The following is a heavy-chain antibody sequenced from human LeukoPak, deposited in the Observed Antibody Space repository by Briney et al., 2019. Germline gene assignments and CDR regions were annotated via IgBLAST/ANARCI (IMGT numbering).Heavy chain of an antibody. CDR3: ARVPVGYSYGKYYFDY. CDR1: GYTFNSYG. Sequence: ASVKVSCKASGYTFNSYGISWVRQAPGQGLAWMGWISAYNGNTNYAQKLQGRVTMTTDTSTSKAYMELRSLRSDDTAVYYCARVPVGYSYGKYYFDYWGQGTLVTVSS. J-gene: IGHJ4*02. CDR2: ISAYNGNT. V-gene: IGHV1-18*01. D-gene: IGHD5-18*01.